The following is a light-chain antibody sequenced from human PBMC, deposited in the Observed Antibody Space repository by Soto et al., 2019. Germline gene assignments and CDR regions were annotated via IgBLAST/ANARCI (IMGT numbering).Light chain of an antibody. CDR2: DVS. CDR3: QQSNNHTIS. Sequence: DNQLTQSPSSIPASLGDRVTIPRRARQAVNRWLAWFQQKPGMAPKVXIYDVSSLQSGVQSRFSGSGAGAEFTLTISSLQPEDVATDYCQQSNNHTISFGQGTRLEIK. CDR1: QAVNRW. J-gene: IGKJ5*01. V-gene: IGKV1-12*01.